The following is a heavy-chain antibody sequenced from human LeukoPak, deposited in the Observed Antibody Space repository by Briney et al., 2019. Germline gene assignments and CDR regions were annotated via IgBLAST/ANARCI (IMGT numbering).Heavy chain of an antibody. V-gene: IGHV4-39*07. CDR1: GGSISSSSYY. J-gene: IGHJ5*02. Sequence: SETLSLTCTVSGGSISSSSYYWGWVRQPPGKGVEWIVSIYYRGSTYYNPSLKSRVTISVDTSKNQFSLKLSSVTAADTAVYYCARGWYQLLYNSFDHWGQGTLVTVSS. CDR2: IYYRGST. D-gene: IGHD2-2*01. CDR3: ARGWYQLLYNSFDH.